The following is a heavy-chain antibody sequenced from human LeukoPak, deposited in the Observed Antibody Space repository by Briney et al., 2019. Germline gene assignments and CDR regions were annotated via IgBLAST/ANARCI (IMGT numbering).Heavy chain of an antibody. CDR2: IIPILGIA. Sequence: GSSVKVSCKASGGTFSSYAISWVRQAPGQGLEWMGRIIPILGIANYAQKFQGRVTITADKSTSTAYMELSSLRSEDTAVYYCARARENRQWLTTWGQGTLVTVSS. CDR3: ARARENRQWLTT. V-gene: IGHV1-69*04. CDR1: GGTFSSYA. D-gene: IGHD6-19*01. J-gene: IGHJ4*02.